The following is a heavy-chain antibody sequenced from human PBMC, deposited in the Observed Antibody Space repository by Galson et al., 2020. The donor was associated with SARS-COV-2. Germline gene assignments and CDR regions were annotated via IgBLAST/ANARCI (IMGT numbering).Heavy chain of an antibody. V-gene: IGHV3-64D*06. J-gene: IGHJ4*02. CDR1: GFIFSDYA. D-gene: IGHD2-2*01. Sequence: GESLKISCSASGFIFSDYAMHWVRQAPGKGLEYVSAISSNGATSFYADSVNGRFTMSRDNSKNMFYLQMTALRLEDTAFYYCLSYSSTRQNYWDQGTLVTVSS. CDR2: ISSNGATS. CDR3: LSYSSTRQNY.